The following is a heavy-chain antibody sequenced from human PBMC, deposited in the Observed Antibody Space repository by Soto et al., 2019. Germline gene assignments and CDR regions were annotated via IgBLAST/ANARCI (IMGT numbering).Heavy chain of an antibody. CDR1: GFTLSSYA. Sequence: GGSLRLSCAASGFTLSSYAMHWVRQAPGKGLKWMALISYDGSDKDYADTVKGRFTISRDNSRNTLFLQMNSLRAEDTAVYFCARDYYKYYDSSGYYRSPAYWGQGTLVTVSS. J-gene: IGHJ4*02. V-gene: IGHV3-30-3*01. CDR2: ISYDGSDK. D-gene: IGHD3-22*01. CDR3: ARDYYKYYDSSGYYRSPAY.